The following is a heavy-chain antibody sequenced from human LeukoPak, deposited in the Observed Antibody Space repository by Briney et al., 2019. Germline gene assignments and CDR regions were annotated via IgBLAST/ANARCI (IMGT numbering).Heavy chain of an antibody. J-gene: IGHJ4*02. CDR1: GYTFTSYG. V-gene: IGHV1-18*01. Sequence: ASVKVSCKASGYTFTSYGISWERQAPGQGLEWMGWISAYNGNTKYAQKLQGRVTMTTDTSTSTAYMELRSLRSDDTAVYYCARAGAVLWFGELLMGYFDYWGQGTLVTVSS. D-gene: IGHD3-10*01. CDR2: ISAYNGNT. CDR3: ARAGAVLWFGELLMGYFDY.